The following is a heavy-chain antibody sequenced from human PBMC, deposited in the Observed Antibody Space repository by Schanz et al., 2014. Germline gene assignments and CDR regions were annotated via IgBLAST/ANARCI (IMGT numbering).Heavy chain of an antibody. CDR3: ARGDPVAGLDY. J-gene: IGHJ4*02. CDR1: GFTFSSYT. CDR2: ISGSGGST. V-gene: IGHV3-23*01. Sequence: EVQLLESGGGLVRPGGSLRLSCAASGFTFSSYTMNWVRQAPGKGLEWVSAISGSGGSTVYADSVKGRFTISRDNSNNTVFLQMNSLRAEDTGMYYCARGDPVAGLDYWGQGTLXTVSS.